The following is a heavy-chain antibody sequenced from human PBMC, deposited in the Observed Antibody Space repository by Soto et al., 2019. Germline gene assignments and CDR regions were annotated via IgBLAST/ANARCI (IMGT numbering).Heavy chain of an antibody. CDR2: IIPIFGTA. V-gene: IGHV1-69*13. J-gene: IGHJ4*02. D-gene: IGHD3-22*01. Sequence: SVKVSCKASGGTFSSYAISWVRQAPGQGLEWMGGIIPIFGTANYAQKFQGRVTITADESTSTAYMELSSLRSEDTAVYYCARGGYYYDSSGYHTFDYWGQGTLVTVSS. CDR3: ARGGYYYDSSGYHTFDY. CDR1: GGTFSSYA.